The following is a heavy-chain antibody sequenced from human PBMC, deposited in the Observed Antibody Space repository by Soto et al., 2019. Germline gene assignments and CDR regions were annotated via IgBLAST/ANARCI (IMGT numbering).Heavy chain of an antibody. V-gene: IGHV1-8*01. Sequence: QVQLVQSGAEVKKPGASVKVSCKASGYTFTSYDINWVRQATGQGLEWMGWMNPNSGNTGYAQKFQGRVTMTRNTSMSTAYMEVSSLRSEDTAVYYGASTGLGLSWFGEPIDYWGQGTLVTVSS. J-gene: IGHJ4*02. CDR2: MNPNSGNT. CDR3: ASTGLGLSWFGEPIDY. D-gene: IGHD3-10*01. CDR1: GYTFTSYD.